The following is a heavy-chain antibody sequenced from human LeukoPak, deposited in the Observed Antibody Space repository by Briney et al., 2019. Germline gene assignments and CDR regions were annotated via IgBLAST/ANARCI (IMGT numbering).Heavy chain of an antibody. CDR3: ARDPYHRLGPPLDL. D-gene: IGHD1-14*01. Sequence: ASVKVSCRASGYTFTNSDITWVLQAPGQGLEWMGRISTSNGDTNYAAKLQGRVNMTTDTSTSTVYMELGSLTFDDTAVYFCARDPYHRLGPPLDLWGQGTLVTVSS. CDR2: ISTSNGDT. J-gene: IGHJ5*02. V-gene: IGHV1-18*01. CDR1: GYTFTNSD.